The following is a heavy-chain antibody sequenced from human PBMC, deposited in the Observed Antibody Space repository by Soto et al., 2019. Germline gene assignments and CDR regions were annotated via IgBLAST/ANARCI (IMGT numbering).Heavy chain of an antibody. CDR3: ARMAVPWYFDL. Sequence: SETLSLTCAVHGGSFSGFYWTWIRQPPGKGLEWIGEINHSGSSNYNPPLKSRVTMSLDTSRNQFSLSLNSVTAADTAVYYCARMAVPWYFDLWGHGTLVTVSS. CDR1: GGSFSGFY. V-gene: IGHV4-34*01. CDR2: INHSGSS. D-gene: IGHD6-19*01. J-gene: IGHJ2*01.